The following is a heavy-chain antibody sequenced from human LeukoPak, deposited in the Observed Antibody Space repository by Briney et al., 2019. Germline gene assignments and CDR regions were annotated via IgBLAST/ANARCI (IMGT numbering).Heavy chain of an antibody. Sequence: GGSLRLSCAASGFTFSDYYMSWIRQAPGKGLEWVSTISGSGGSTYYADSVKGRFTISRDNSKNTLYLQMNSLRAEDTAVYYCAKDQGLYNDWGQGTLVTVSS. D-gene: IGHD1-14*01. CDR1: GFTFSDYY. J-gene: IGHJ4*02. CDR2: ISGSGGST. V-gene: IGHV3-23*01. CDR3: AKDQGLYND.